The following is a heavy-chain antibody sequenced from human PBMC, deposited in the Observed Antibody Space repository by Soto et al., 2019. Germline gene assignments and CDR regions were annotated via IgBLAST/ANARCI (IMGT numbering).Heavy chain of an antibody. CDR2: ISGSGGST. Sequence: EVQLLESGGGLVQPGGSLRLSCAASGFTFSSYAMSWVLQAPGKGLEWVSAISGSGGSTYYADSVKGRFTISRDNSKNKLYMQMNSLRAEDTAVYYCAKDKGLVGASYFDYWGQGTLVTVSS. J-gene: IGHJ4*02. CDR1: GFTFSSYA. D-gene: IGHD1-26*01. V-gene: IGHV3-23*01. CDR3: AKDKGLVGASYFDY.